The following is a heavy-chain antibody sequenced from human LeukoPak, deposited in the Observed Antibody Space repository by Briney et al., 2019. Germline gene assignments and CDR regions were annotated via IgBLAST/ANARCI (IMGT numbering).Heavy chain of an antibody. CDR1: GFTFSSYS. Sequence: GGSLRLSCATSGFTFSSYSMNWVRQAPGKGLEWVSSISSSSSYIYYADSVKGQFTISRDNAKNSLYLQMNSLRAEDTAVYYCARALQLVGVMDVWGQGTTVTVSS. D-gene: IGHD6-13*01. J-gene: IGHJ6*02. CDR2: ISSSSSYI. V-gene: IGHV3-21*01. CDR3: ARALQLVGVMDV.